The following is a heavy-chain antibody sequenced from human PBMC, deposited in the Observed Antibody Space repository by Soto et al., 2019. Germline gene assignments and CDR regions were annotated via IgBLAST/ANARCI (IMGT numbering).Heavy chain of an antibody. CDR3: ARGSSPWYSYYDFWSGSIPHYYGMDV. D-gene: IGHD3-3*01. Sequence: GASVKVSCKASGYTFTSYAMHWVRQAPGQRLEWMGWINAGNGNTKYSQKFQGRVTITRDTSASTAYMELSSLRSEDTAVYYCARGSSPWYSYYDFWSGSIPHYYGMDVWGQGTTVTVSS. J-gene: IGHJ6*02. CDR1: GYTFTSYA. CDR2: INAGNGNT. V-gene: IGHV1-3*01.